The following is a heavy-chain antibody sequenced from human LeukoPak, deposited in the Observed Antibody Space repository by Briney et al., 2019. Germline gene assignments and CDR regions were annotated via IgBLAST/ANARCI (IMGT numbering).Heavy chain of an antibody. J-gene: IGHJ6*03. D-gene: IGHD3-3*01. CDR3: AREYDFWSGYFKLGPYYYYYMDV. Sequence: PSETLSLTCTVSGGSISSGSYYWSWIRQPAGKGLEWIGRIYTSGSTNYNPSLKSRVTISVDTSKNQFSLKLSSVTAADTAVYYCAREYDFWSGYFKLGPYYYYYMDVWGKGTTVTVSS. V-gene: IGHV4-61*02. CDR2: IYTSGST. CDR1: GGSISSGSYY.